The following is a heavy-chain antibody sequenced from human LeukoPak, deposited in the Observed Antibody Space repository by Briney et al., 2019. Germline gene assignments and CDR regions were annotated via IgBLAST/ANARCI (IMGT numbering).Heavy chain of an antibody. CDR2: IYSGGGT. D-gene: IGHD3-3*01. CDR1: GFTVSSNY. Sequence: GGSLRLSCAASGFTVSSNYMSWVRQAPGKGLEWVSVIYSGGGTYYADSVKGRFTISRDNSKNTLYLQMNSLRAEDTAVYYCARIGYDFWSGYYPFDYWGQGTLVTVSS. J-gene: IGHJ4*02. V-gene: IGHV3-53*01. CDR3: ARIGYDFWSGYYPFDY.